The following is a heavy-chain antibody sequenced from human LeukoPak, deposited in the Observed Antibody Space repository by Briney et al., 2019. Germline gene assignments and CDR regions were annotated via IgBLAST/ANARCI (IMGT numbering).Heavy chain of an antibody. CDR3: ARDIYDSRGRTYYFDY. Sequence: GGSLRLSCAGSGFSFSSYGMHWVRQAPGKGLEWVAVISYDGSNKNYADSVKGRFTISRDNSKSTLYLRMNSLRAEDTAVYYCARDIYDSRGRTYYFDYWGQGTLVTVSS. J-gene: IGHJ4*02. D-gene: IGHD3-22*01. CDR2: ISYDGSNK. V-gene: IGHV3-33*01. CDR1: GFSFSSYG.